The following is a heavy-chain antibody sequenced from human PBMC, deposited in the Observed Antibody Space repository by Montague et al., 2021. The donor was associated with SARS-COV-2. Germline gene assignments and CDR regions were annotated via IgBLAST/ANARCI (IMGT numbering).Heavy chain of an antibody. CDR2: XDWDDDK. J-gene: IGHJ4*02. CDR1: GFSLSTSGMC. Sequence: PALVKPTQTLTLTCTFSGFSLSTSGMCVSWIRQPPGKALEWLARXDWDDDKYYSTSLKTRLTISKDTSKNQVVLTVTNMDPVDTATYYCARETGITVSLDYWGQGTLVTVSS. CDR3: ARETGITVSLDY. V-gene: IGHV2-70*11. D-gene: IGHD1-7*01.